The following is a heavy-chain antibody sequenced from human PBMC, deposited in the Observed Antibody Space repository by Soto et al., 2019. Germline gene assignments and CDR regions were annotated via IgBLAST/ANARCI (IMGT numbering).Heavy chain of an antibody. Sequence: ASVKVSCKASGYTFTGYYMHWVRQAPGQGLEWMGIINPSGGSTSYAQKFQGRVTMTRDTSTSTVYMELSSLRSEDTAVYYCARTPSCSGGSCYPKNYGMDVWGQGTTVTVSS. CDR2: INPSGGST. J-gene: IGHJ6*02. D-gene: IGHD2-15*01. CDR3: ARTPSCSGGSCYPKNYGMDV. V-gene: IGHV1-46*01. CDR1: GYTFTGYY.